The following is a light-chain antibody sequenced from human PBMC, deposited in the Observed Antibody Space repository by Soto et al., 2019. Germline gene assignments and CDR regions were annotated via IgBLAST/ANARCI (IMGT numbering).Light chain of an antibody. CDR1: QSLLSSGGETY. J-gene: IGKJ5*01. V-gene: IGKV2D-29*02. CDR3: MQSTQLPLT. CDR2: EVS. Sequence: DIVMSQTPLSLSVTPGQPASISCRSSQSLLSSGGETYLFWYLQRPGQSPQLLIYEVSNRISAVPDRFSGSGSGTDFPLKSSRVEAEDAGVYYCMQSTQLPLTFGQGTRLEVK.